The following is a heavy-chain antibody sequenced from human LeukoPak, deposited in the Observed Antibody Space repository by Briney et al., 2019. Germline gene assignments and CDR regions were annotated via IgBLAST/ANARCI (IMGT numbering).Heavy chain of an antibody. CDR1: GGSISDYY. D-gene: IGHD3-22*01. CDR3: ARHDGASSYSWYYYYYMDV. CDR2: IYYTGST. V-gene: IGHV4-59*08. Sequence: PSETLSLTCTVSGGSISDYYWSWIRQPPGKGLEWIGYIYYTGSTKYKSSLKSRVTISVGTSKNQFSLRLSSVTAADTAVYYCARHDGASSYSWYYYYYMDVWGKGTTVTVSS. J-gene: IGHJ6*03.